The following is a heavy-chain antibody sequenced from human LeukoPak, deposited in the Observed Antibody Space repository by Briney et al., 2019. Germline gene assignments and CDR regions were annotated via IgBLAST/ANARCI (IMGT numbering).Heavy chain of an antibody. CDR2: ISSSSTYI. CDR3: ARRPTVGVPATPDSFYFDY. CDR1: GFTFSSYS. D-gene: IGHD2-2*01. J-gene: IGHJ4*02. V-gene: IGHV3-21*01. Sequence: GGSLRLSCAASGFTFSSYSMNWVRQAPGKGLEWVSSISSSSTYIYYADSVKGRFTISRDNAKNSLYLQMNSLRAEDTAVYYCARRPTVGVPATPDSFYFDYWGQGAPVVVSS.